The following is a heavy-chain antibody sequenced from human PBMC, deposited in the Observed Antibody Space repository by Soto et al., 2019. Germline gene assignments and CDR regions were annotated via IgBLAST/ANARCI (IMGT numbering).Heavy chain of an antibody. CDR1: GGSLSGTTYS. CDR2: IYDSGNT. D-gene: IGHD6-13*01. CDR3: ARGQGAAAGHSNFDY. Sequence: QLQLQESGSGLVKPSQTLSLTCAVSGGSLSGTTYSWSWLRQPPGKGLEWIGYIYDSGNTYYNPSLKSQFSISVDRSKNQFSLKLSSVTAADTAVYYCARGQGAAAGHSNFDYWGQGALVPVSS. V-gene: IGHV4-30-2*01. J-gene: IGHJ4*02.